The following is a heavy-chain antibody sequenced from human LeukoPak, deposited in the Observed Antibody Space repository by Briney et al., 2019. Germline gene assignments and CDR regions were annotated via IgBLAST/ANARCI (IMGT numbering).Heavy chain of an antibody. Sequence: ASVKVSCKASGYTFTSYGISWVRQAPGQGLEWMGWISAYNGNTNYAQKLQGRVTMTTDTSTSTAYMELRSLRSEDTAVYYCARGKRNSDYDYFDYWGQGTLVTVSS. CDR1: GYTFTSYG. CDR3: ARGKRNSDYDYFDY. J-gene: IGHJ4*02. V-gene: IGHV1-18*01. D-gene: IGHD5-12*01. CDR2: ISAYNGNT.